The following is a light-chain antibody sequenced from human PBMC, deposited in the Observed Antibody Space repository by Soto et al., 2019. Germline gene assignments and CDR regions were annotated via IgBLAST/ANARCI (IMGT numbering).Light chain of an antibody. CDR3: QQRNTWPPIT. V-gene: IGKV3-11*01. CDR1: QRVRSN. CDR2: DAS. J-gene: IGKJ5*01. Sequence: TQSPSSLSASVGDRVTITCRASQRVRSNLAWYQQKPGQAPRLLIYDASRRASGVPARFSGSGSGTDFTLTISSLEPEDFALYYCQQRNTWPPITFGQGTRLEIK.